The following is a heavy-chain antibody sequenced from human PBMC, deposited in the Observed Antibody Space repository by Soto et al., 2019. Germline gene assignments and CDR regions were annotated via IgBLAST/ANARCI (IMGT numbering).Heavy chain of an antibody. CDR2: MNPNSGNT. Sequence: ASVKVSCKASGYTFTSYDINWVRQATGQGLEWMGWMNPNSGNTGYAQKFQGRVTMTRNTSISTAYMELSSLRSEDTAVYYCARGLITAEYIQHWGQGTLVTVSS. D-gene: IGHD3-22*01. CDR1: GYTFTSYD. CDR3: ARGLITAEYIQH. J-gene: IGHJ1*01. V-gene: IGHV1-8*01.